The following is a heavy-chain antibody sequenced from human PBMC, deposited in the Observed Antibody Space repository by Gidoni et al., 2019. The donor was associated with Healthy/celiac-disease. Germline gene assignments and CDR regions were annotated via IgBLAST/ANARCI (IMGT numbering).Heavy chain of an antibody. D-gene: IGHD2-2*01. CDR3: ARFGPAAIMRWGWFDP. V-gene: IGHV4-34*01. J-gene: IGHJ5*02. CDR1: GGSFSGYY. CDR2: INHSGST. Sequence: QLQLQQWGAGLLKPSETLSPTCAVYGGSFSGYYWSWIRQPPGKGLEWIGEINHSGSTNYNPSLKSRVTISVDTSKNQFSLKLSSVTAADTAVYYCARFGPAAIMRWGWFDPWGQGTLVTVSS.